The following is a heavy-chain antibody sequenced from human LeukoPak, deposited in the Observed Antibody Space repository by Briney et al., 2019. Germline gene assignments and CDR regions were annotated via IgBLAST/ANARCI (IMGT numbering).Heavy chain of an antibody. J-gene: IGHJ4*02. V-gene: IGHV3-9*01. D-gene: IGHD6-19*01. Sequence: GGSLRLSCAASGFTFDDYAMHWVRQAPGKGLEWVSGISWNSGSIGYADSVKGRFTISRDNAKNSLYLQMNSLRAEDTALYYCAFLGGSSGWPNIDYWGQGTLVTVSS. CDR3: AFLGGSSGWPNIDY. CDR2: ISWNSGSI. CDR1: GFTFDDYA.